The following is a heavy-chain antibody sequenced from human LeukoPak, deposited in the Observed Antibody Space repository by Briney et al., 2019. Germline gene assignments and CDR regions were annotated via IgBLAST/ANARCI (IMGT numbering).Heavy chain of an antibody. D-gene: IGHD2-15*01. CDR3: AKVQRWGPLGYCSGGSCYDYYYGMDV. V-gene: IGHV3-30*18. Sequence: SCKASGYTFTGYYMHWVRQAPGKGLEWVAVISYDGSNKYYADSVKGRFTISRDNSKNTLYLQMNSLRAEDTAVYYCAKVQRWGPLGYCSGGSCYDYYYGMDVWGQGTTVTVSS. CDR2: ISYDGSNK. J-gene: IGHJ6*02. CDR1: GYTFTGYY.